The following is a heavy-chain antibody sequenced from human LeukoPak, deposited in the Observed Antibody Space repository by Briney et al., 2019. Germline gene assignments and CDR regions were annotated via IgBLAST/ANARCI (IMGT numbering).Heavy chain of an antibody. Sequence: GGSLRLSCTASGSTFSNYGMSWVRQAPGKGLEWVSGLNNNGGSIYYADSVKGRFTISRDNSKNTLYLQMYSLRAEDTARYYCARNRIAVAGPGDYGMDVWGQGTTVTVSS. CDR3: ARNRIAVAGPGDYGMDV. D-gene: IGHD6-19*01. CDR2: LNNNGGSI. CDR1: GSTFSNYG. J-gene: IGHJ6*02. V-gene: IGHV3-23*01.